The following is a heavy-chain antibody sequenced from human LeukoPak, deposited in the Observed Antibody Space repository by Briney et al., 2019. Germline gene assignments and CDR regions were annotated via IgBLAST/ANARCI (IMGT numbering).Heavy chain of an antibody. CDR3: AKASAMIVVVSKHFDY. V-gene: IGHV3-23*01. D-gene: IGHD3-22*01. Sequence: PGGSLRLSCAASGFTFSSYAMSWVRQAPGKGLEWVSAISGSGGSTYYADSVKGRFTIFRDNSKNTLYLQMNSLRAEDTAVYYCAKASAMIVVVSKHFDYWGQGTLVTVSS. CDR2: ISGSGGST. J-gene: IGHJ4*02. CDR1: GFTFSSYA.